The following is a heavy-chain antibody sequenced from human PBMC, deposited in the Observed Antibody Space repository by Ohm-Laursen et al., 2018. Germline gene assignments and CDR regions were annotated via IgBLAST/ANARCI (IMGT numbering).Heavy chain of an antibody. CDR3: TTFGVPFDY. J-gene: IGHJ4*02. V-gene: IGHV1-18*01. CDR2: ISAYNGNT. Sequence: ASVKASCKASGYTFTSYGISWVRQAPGQGLEWMGWISAYNGNTNYAQKLQGRVTMTTDTSTSTAYMELSSLRSEDTAVYYCTTFGVPFDYWGQGTLVTVSS. CDR1: GYTFTSYG. D-gene: IGHD1-1*01.